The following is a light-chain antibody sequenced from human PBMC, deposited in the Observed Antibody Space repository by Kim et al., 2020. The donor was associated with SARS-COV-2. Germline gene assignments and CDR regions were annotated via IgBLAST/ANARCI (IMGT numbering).Light chain of an antibody. CDR1: KLGDKY. V-gene: IGLV3-1*01. CDR2: HHR. CDR3: QAWDSSTYV. J-gene: IGLJ1*01. Sequence: PGQTASSTCSEVKLGDKYGSGYQQKPGQSPVLLMYHHRKRPSGIPERFSGSNSGNTATLTSSGTQAKDEADYYWQAWDSSTYVFGTGTKVTVL.